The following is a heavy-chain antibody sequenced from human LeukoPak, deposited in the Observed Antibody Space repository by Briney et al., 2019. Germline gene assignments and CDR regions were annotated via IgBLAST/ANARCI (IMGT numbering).Heavy chain of an antibody. Sequence: GGSLRLSCAASGFTFSSYAMSWVRQAPGKGLEWVSAISGSGGTTHYADSVKGRFTISRDNSKNMLYLQMTSLRAEDTAEYYCAEDDSAYSSRGYFQHWGQGTLVAVSS. CDR3: AEDDSAYSSRGYFQH. V-gene: IGHV3-23*01. CDR1: GFTFSSYA. D-gene: IGHD6-13*01. CDR2: ISGSGGTT. J-gene: IGHJ1*01.